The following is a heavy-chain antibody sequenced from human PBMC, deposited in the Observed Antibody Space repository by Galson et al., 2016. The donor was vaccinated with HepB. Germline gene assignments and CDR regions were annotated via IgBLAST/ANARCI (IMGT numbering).Heavy chain of an antibody. CDR3: ARAAVVPGARMVFDP. V-gene: IGHV4-4*02. J-gene: IGHJ5*02. CDR2: IYHTETT. CDR1: GASINDSTW. Sequence: SETLSLTCTVSGASINDSTWWTWVRQAPGRGLEWIGEIYHTETTNNNPFLSSRFTLSIDNSRNPFSLNLTSATAAESSVYYCARAAVVPGARMVFDPWGQGALVTVSS. D-gene: IGHD2-2*01.